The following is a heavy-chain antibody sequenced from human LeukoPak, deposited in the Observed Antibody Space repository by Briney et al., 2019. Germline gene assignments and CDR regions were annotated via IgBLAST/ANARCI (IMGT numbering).Heavy chain of an antibody. V-gene: IGHV4-39*01. D-gene: IGHD6-19*01. J-gene: IGHJ4*02. CDR2: IYYSGST. CDR3: ARTAVAERYVFDY. CDR1: GGSISSSSYY. Sequence: SETLSLTCTVSGGSISSSSYYWGWIRQPPGKGLEWIGSIYYSGSTYYNPSLTSRVTISVDTSKNQFSLKLSSVTAADTAVYYCARTAVAERYVFDYWGQGTLVTVSS.